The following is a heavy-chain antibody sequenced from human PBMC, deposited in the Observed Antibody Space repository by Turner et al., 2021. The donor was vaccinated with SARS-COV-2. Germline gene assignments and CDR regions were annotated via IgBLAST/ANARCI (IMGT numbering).Heavy chain of an antibody. V-gene: IGHV1-69*10. CDR3: ARDPSLELELLRAFHPNRSYYYGMDV. CDR1: GGTSSTYG. Sequence: QVQLVQSGAEVKKPGSSVKVSCRASGGTSSTYGISWVRQAPGQGLEWMGGIIPILGAIKYAQKFQGRVTITADKSTTTVSVELSSLRSDDTAVYYCARDPSLELELLRAFHPNRSYYYGMDVWGQGTTVTVSS. J-gene: IGHJ6*02. CDR2: IIPILGAI. D-gene: IGHD1-7*01.